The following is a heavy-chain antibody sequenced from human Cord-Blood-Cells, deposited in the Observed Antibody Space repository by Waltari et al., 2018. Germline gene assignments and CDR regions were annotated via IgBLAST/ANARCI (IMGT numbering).Heavy chain of an antibody. J-gene: IGHJ5*02. V-gene: IGHV1-24*01. Sequence: QVQLVQSGAEVKKPGASVKVSCKVSGYTLTELSMHWVRQAPGKGLEWMGGFDPEDGETIYAQKFQGRVTMTEDTSTDTAYMELSSLRSEDMAVYYCATGYYDFWSGFTTNWFDPWGQGTLVTVSS. CDR2: FDPEDGET. CDR3: ATGYYDFWSGFTTNWFDP. CDR1: GYTLTELS. D-gene: IGHD3-3*01.